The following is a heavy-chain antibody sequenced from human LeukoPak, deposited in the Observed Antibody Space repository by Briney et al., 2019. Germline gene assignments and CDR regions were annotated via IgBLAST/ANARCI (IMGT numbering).Heavy chain of an antibody. D-gene: IGHD4-23*01. Sequence: ASETLSLTCTVSGGSISSYYWSWIRQPPGKGLEWIGYIYYRGSTNYNPSLKSRVTISVDTSKNQFSLKLSSVTAADTAVYYCARLVRGYGGNSLDYWGQGTLVTVSS. CDR3: ARLVRGYGGNSLDY. V-gene: IGHV4-59*01. CDR2: IYYRGST. CDR1: GGSISSYY. J-gene: IGHJ4*02.